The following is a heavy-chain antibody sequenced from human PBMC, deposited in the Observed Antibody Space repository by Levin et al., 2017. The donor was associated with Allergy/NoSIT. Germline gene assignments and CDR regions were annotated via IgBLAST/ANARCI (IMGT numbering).Heavy chain of an antibody. Sequence: GESLKISCAASGFTFSSYGMHWVRQAPGKGLEWVAVISYDGSNKYYADSVKGRFTISRDNSKNTLYLQMNSLRAEDTAVYYCAKVKEDIVVVPAAISGSDYWGQGTLVTVSS. J-gene: IGHJ4*02. CDR1: GFTFSSYG. V-gene: IGHV3-30*18. CDR3: AKVKEDIVVVPAAISGSDY. CDR2: ISYDGSNK. D-gene: IGHD2-2*01.